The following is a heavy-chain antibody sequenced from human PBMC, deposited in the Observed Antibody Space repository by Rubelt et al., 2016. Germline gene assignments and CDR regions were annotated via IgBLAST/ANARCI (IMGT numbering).Heavy chain of an antibody. Sequence: QVQLQESGPGLVKPSETLSLTCTVSGYSISSGYYWGWIRQPPGKGLEWIGSLYHGGNTYSNPSLKSRVTILLDPSKNQVSRHLISVTAADPALYYCARGRMAARPDTPYFDYWGRGTLVTVSS. D-gene: IGHD6-6*01. CDR1: GYSISSGYY. CDR2: LYHGGNT. CDR3: ARGRMAARPDTPYFDY. J-gene: IGHJ4*02. V-gene: IGHV4-38-2*02.